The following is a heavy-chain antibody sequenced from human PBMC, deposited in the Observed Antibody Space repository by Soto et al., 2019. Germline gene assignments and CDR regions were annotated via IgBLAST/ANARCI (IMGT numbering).Heavy chain of an antibody. CDR3: ARGTGAEARGLDS. Sequence: GESLRLSCAASGFRFNTYSMHWVRQAPAKGLEWVALLWYDGSNENYVAAVKGRFTISRDNSNNILYLQMNSLTADDTAVYYCARGTGAEARGLDSWGQGTLVTV. CDR2: LWYDGSNE. CDR1: GFRFNTYS. J-gene: IGHJ4*02. V-gene: IGHV3-33*01. D-gene: IGHD3-10*01.